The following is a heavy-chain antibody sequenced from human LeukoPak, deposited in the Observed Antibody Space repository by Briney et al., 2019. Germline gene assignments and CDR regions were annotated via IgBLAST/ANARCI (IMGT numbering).Heavy chain of an antibody. Sequence: SGTLSLTCGVSGGSITTTNIGCGVRQPPGGGLGGIGKISLRGRTQYNPSLKGRVNISIDQSKNSLYLRMASVTAADTAVYYCSRESGPYCPFGHWGQGTLVAVTS. V-gene: IGHV4-4*02. D-gene: IGHD1-26*01. CDR3: SRESGPYCPFGH. CDR1: GGSITTTNI. J-gene: IGHJ5*02. CDR2: ISLRGRT.